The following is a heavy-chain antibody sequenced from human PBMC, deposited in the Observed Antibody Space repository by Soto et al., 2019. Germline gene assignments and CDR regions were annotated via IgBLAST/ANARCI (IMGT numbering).Heavy chain of an antibody. Sequence: QVELVESGGGVVQPGGSLRLACAASGFTFSSYAMHWVRRAPGRGLGGVAVIWFDGSKEFYAASVEGRFTISRDNSKNMVYLEMNSPRDVDTAVYYCARAVPAAKGWFDSWGQGTLVTVSS. V-gene: IGHV3-33*01. CDR1: GFTFSSYA. D-gene: IGHD2-2*01. CDR2: IWFDGSKE. J-gene: IGHJ5*01. CDR3: ARAVPAAKGWFDS.